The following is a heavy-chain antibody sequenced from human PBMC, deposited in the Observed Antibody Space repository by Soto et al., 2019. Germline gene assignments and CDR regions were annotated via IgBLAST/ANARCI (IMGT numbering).Heavy chain of an antibody. J-gene: IGHJ4*02. Sequence: GGSLRLSCTASGFTFGDYAMSWFRQAPGKGLEWVGFIRSKAYGGTTEYAASVKGRFTISRDDSKSIAYLQMNSLKTEDTAVYYCTRDLVYSSSSTEKYYFDYWGQGTLVTVSS. CDR3: TRDLVYSSSSTEKYYFDY. V-gene: IGHV3-49*03. D-gene: IGHD6-13*01. CDR1: GFTFGDYA. CDR2: IRSKAYGGTT.